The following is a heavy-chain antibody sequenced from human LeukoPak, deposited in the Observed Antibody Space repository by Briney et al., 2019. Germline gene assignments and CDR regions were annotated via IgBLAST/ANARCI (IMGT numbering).Heavy chain of an antibody. CDR3: ARVYLERLTAGYFDH. CDR2: IYSGGST. D-gene: IGHD2-8*01. CDR1: GFNLNSYM. J-gene: IGHJ4*02. Sequence: GGSLRLSCAASGFNLNSYMLSWVRQAPGKGLEWVSVIYSGGSTYYADSVKGRFTISRDNSKNTLYLQMNSLRDDDSAAYFCARVYLERLTAGYFDHWGQGTQVTVSP. V-gene: IGHV3-66*02.